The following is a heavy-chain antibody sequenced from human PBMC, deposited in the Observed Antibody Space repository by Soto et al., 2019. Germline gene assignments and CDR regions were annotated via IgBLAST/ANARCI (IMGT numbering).Heavy chain of an antibody. D-gene: IGHD5-18*01. CDR1: NGSISTDNYY. J-gene: IGHJ4*02. Sequence: QLQLQESGPELVKPSETLSLTCTVSNGSISTDNYYWGWIRQPPGKGLEWIGTIYHSGSTYNNLSLKSRVTLSVDISKNQLSLKMKSVTAADTAVYYCARHEWIQLWLVTDCWGQGTLVSVSS. V-gene: IGHV4-39*01. CDR2: IYHSGST. CDR3: ARHEWIQLWLVTDC.